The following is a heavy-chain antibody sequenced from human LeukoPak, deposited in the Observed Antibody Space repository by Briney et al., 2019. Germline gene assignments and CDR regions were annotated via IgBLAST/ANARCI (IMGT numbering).Heavy chain of an antibody. D-gene: IGHD6-6*01. CDR2: IIPIFGTA. J-gene: IGHJ4*02. V-gene: IGHV1-69*13. Sequence: SVKVSCQASGGTFSSYAISWVRQAPGQGLEWMGGIIPIFGTANYAQKFQGRVTITADESTSTAYMELSSLGSEDTAVYYCARQGGKYSSYFDYWGQGTLVTVSS. CDR3: ARQGGKYSSYFDY. CDR1: GGTFSSYA.